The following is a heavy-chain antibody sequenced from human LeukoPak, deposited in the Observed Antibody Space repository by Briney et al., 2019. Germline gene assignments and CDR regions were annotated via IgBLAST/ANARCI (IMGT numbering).Heavy chain of an antibody. V-gene: IGHV3-30*18. CDR1: GVTFSNYA. D-gene: IGHD1-26*01. Sequence: GGSLRLSCAASGVTFSNYAMHWVRQAPGQGLEWVTVISYDGNNKYYADSVKGRFTISRDNSRNTHYLQMNSLRAEVTAGYYCSKDRRSGSYFGPHYWGQGTLVTVSS. J-gene: IGHJ4*02. CDR3: SKDRRSGSYFGPHY. CDR2: ISYDGNNK.